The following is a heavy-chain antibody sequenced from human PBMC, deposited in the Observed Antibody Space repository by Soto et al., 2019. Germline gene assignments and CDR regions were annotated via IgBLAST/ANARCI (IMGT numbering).Heavy chain of an antibody. D-gene: IGHD3-9*01. CDR2: IYYSGST. Sequence: PSDTLSLTCTVSGGSISSSSYYWGWIRQPPGKGLEWIGSIYYSGSTYYNPSLKSRVTISVDTSKNQFSLKLSSVTAADTAVYYCASHGMSDFDWLLREFNYWGQGTLVTVSS. CDR3: ASHGMSDFDWLLREFNY. J-gene: IGHJ4*02. V-gene: IGHV4-39*01. CDR1: GGSISSSSYY.